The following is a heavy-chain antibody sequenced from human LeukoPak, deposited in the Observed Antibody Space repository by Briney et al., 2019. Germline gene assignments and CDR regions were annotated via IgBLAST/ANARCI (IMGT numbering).Heavy chain of an antibody. CDR2: IYYSGST. D-gene: IGHD6-19*01. V-gene: IGHV4-39*01. Sequence: PSETLSLTCTVSGGSISSSSYYWGWIRQPPGKGLEWIGSIYYSGSTYYNPSLKSRVTISVDTSKNQFSLKLSSVTAADTAVYYCARRGHSGYDLYSSGWPTFFDYWGQGTLVTVSS. CDR3: ARRGHSGYDLYSSGWPTFFDY. CDR1: GGSISSSSYY. J-gene: IGHJ4*02.